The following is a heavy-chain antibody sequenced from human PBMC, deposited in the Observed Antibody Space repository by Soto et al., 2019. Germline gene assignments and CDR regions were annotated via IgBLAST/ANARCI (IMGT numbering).Heavy chain of an antibody. CDR3: ARALLALDTYYYGSGSYYPLDY. V-gene: IGHV3-11*01. J-gene: IGHJ4*02. CDR1: GFTFSDYY. CDR2: ISSSGSTI. Sequence: GGSLRLSCAASGFTFSDYYMSWIRQAPGKGLEWVSYISSSGSTIYYADSVKGRFTISRDNAKNSLYLQMNSLRAEDTAVYYCARALLALDTYYYGSGSYYPLDYWGQGTLVTVS. D-gene: IGHD3-10*01.